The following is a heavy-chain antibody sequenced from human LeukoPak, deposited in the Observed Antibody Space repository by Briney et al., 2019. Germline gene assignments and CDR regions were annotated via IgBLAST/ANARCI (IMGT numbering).Heavy chain of an antibody. CDR2: ISSSGNTI. CDR1: GFTFSDYY. Sequence: GGSLRLSCAASGFTFSDYYMSWIRQAPGKGLEWVSYISSSGNTIYYADSVKGRFTISRDNAKNSLYLQLNSLRAEDTAMYYCARDHNDFWSGYYNYWGQGTLVTVSS. D-gene: IGHD3-3*01. V-gene: IGHV3-11*01. CDR3: ARDHNDFWSGYYNY. J-gene: IGHJ4*02.